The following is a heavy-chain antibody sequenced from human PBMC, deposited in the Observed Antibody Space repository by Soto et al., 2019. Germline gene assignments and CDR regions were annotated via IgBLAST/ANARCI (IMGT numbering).Heavy chain of an antibody. J-gene: IGHJ6*03. D-gene: IGHD2-21*02. CDR1: GFTFSGFA. CDR2: IRSKANSYVT. Sequence: GGPLSLSCAASGFTFSGFARHGVRQASGKGLEGVARIRSKANSYVTAYAASVKGRFTISRDDSKNTAYLQMNSLKTEDTAVYYCTRHFLGGDFYYYYYMDVWGKGTTVTVSS. CDR3: TRHFLGGDFYYYYYMDV. V-gene: IGHV3-73*01.